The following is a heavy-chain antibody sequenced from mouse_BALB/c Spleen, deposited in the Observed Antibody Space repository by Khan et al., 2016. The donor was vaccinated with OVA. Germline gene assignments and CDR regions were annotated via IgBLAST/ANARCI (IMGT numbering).Heavy chain of an antibody. CDR1: GDSITSGY. CDR2: MIYTGYT. D-gene: IGHD2-14*01. Sequence: EVQLQESGPSLVKPSQTLSLTCSVTGDSITSGYWSWIRKFPGNKLEYMGYMIYTGYTAYNPSLTSRLAITRHTSKNQYYLQLNSVTTEDTATYYCARSTYRYAFAYWGQGTLVTVSA. V-gene: IGHV3-8*02. J-gene: IGHJ3*01. CDR3: ARSTYRYAFAY.